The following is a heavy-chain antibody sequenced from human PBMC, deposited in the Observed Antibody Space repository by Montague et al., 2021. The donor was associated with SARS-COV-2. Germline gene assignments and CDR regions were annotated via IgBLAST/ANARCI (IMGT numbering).Heavy chain of an antibody. CDR2: ISYSGRT. D-gene: IGHD6-13*01. J-gene: IGHJ4*02. Sequence: PLSLTCIVSGGSIGSDDSYWTWIRQHPGKGLEWIGYISYSGRTSYNVSLKSRLTISADTSDNQFSLKLTSMTAADTAVYYCARMYVPAHGTSAASYSDYWGRGTLVTVSS. CDR3: ARMYVPAHGTSAASYSDY. CDR1: GGSIGSDDSY. V-gene: IGHV4-31*03.